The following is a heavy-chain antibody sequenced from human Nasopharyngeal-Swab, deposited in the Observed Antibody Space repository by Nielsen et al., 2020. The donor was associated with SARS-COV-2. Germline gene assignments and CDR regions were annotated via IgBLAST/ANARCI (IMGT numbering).Heavy chain of an antibody. CDR1: GFTFSNAW. Sequence: GESLKISCAASGFTFSNAWMSWVRQAPGKGLEWVGRIKSKTDGGTTDYAAPVKGRFTISRDDSKNTLYLQMNSLKTEDTAVYYCAKDSSPVRYYYYGMDVWGQGTTVTVSS. D-gene: IGHD6-13*01. V-gene: IGHV3-15*01. J-gene: IGHJ6*02. CDR2: IKSKTDGGTT. CDR3: AKDSSPVRYYYYGMDV.